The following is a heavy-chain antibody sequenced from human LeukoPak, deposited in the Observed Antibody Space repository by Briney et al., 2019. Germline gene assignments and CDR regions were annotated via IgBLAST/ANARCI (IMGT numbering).Heavy chain of an antibody. V-gene: IGHV3-23*01. Sequence: GGSESLSCAPSGLIFRRYGMRWARQAQGGGREWVSFMCAEGTTNFGDSVKGRFTLSRDNAKKQPYLKRNRPRAEDQAVYYCSTSLSGWGPYHDMDVWGKGATVTISS. CDR2: MCAEGTT. D-gene: IGHD6-19*01. J-gene: IGHJ6*03. CDR3: STSLSGWGPYHDMDV. CDR1: GLIFRRYG.